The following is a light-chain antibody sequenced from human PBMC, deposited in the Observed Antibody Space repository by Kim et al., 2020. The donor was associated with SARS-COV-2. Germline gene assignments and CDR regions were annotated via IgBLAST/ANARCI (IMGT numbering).Light chain of an antibody. CDR1: QSVSSY. CDR3: QHRINWPLT. J-gene: IGKJ1*01. V-gene: IGKV3-11*01. CDR2: DAS. Sequence: LSPGETATLSCRASQSVSSYFACYQQKPSETPSLLIYDASNRAAGIPTRFSGGGSGTDFTLTISSLEPEDFAVYYCQHRINWPLTFGQGTKVDIK.